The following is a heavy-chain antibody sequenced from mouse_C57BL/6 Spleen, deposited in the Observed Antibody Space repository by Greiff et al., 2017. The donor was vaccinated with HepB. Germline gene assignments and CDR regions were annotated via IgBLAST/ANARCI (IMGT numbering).Heavy chain of an antibody. CDR1: GYTFTSYW. CDR3: ARSDGYDPYWYFDV. D-gene: IGHD2-2*01. V-gene: IGHV1-69*01. Sequence: VQLQQPGAELVMPGASVKLSCKASGYTFTSYWMHWVKQRPGQGLEWIGEIDPSDSYTNYNQKFKGKSTLTVDKSSSTAYMQLSSLTSEDSAVYYCARSDGYDPYWYFDVWGTGTTVTVSS. J-gene: IGHJ1*03. CDR2: IDPSDSYT.